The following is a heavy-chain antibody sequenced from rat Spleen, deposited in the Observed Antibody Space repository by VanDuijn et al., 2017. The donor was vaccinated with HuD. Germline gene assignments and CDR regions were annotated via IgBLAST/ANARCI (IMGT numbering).Heavy chain of an antibody. J-gene: IGHJ2*01. CDR1: GFTFSDYN. D-gene: IGHD1-1*01. CDR2: ISYDGSST. CDR3: ARLLAY. Sequence: EVQLVESGGGLVQPGRSLKLSCAASGFTFSDYNMAWVRQAPKKGLEWVATISYDGSSTYYRDSVKGRFTISRDNAKSTLYLQMDSLRSEDTATYYCARLLAYWGQGVMVTVSS. V-gene: IGHV5-7*01.